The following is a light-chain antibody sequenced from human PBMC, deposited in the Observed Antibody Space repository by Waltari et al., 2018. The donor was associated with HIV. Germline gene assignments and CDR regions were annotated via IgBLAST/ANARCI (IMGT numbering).Light chain of an antibody. CDR3: SSYTSSSTKV. J-gene: IGLJ2*01. Sequence: QSALTQPASVSGSPGQSITISCTGTSSDIDGYNYVSWYQQHPGKAPKLMIYDVSTRPSGLSNLFSGSKSGNTAPLTISGLQAEDEADYYCSSYTSSSTKVFGGGTKLTVL. CDR1: SSDIDGYNY. V-gene: IGLV2-14*03. CDR2: DVS.